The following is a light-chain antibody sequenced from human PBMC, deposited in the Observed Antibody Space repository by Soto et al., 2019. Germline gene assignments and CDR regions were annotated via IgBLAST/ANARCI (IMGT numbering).Light chain of an antibody. V-gene: IGKV1-5*03. Sequence: DIQMTQSPSTLSASVGDRVTITCRASQSISSWLAWYQQKPGKAPKLLIYKASSLESGVPSRFSGSGSETEFTLTISSLQPDDFATYYCQQYNSYWTVGQGT. CDR1: QSISSW. J-gene: IGKJ1*01. CDR2: KAS. CDR3: QQYNSYWT.